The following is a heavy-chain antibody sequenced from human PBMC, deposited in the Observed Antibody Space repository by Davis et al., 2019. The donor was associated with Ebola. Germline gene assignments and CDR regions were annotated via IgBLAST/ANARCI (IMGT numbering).Heavy chain of an antibody. D-gene: IGHD6-19*01. CDR2: IIYSGKT. J-gene: IGHJ4*02. Sequence: MPSETLSLTCTVSGGSIGTYYWSWIRQPPGKGLEWIGYIIYSGKTYYNPSLESRVTVSLDTSKNQFSLNLTSVTAADTAVYYCARANEWLPGYFDSWGQGTLVTVSS. CDR1: GGSIGTYY. CDR3: ARANEWLPGYFDS. V-gene: IGHV4-59*01.